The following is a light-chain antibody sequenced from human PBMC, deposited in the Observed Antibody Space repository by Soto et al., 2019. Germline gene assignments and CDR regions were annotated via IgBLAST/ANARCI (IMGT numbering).Light chain of an antibody. J-gene: IGKJ5*01. V-gene: IGKV3-11*01. Sequence: EIVLTQSPATLSLSPGERATLSCRASQSVSGYLAWYQQKPGQAPRLLIYEASSRATGIPARFSGTGSGTDFTLTIGSLEPEDFAVYYCQQRSNWPLTFGQGTRLEIK. CDR3: QQRSNWPLT. CDR1: QSVSGY. CDR2: EAS.